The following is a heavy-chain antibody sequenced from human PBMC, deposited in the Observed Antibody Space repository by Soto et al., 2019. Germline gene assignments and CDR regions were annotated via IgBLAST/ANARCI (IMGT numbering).Heavy chain of an antibody. D-gene: IGHD3-9*01. CDR3: ATSSDTGYIFDF. CDR2: TKQDPSQD. J-gene: IGHJ4*02. CDR1: GLPFGSYW. V-gene: IGHV3-7*01. Sequence: PGGSLRLSFGVSGLPFGSYWRSGVRQAPGQGLDWVDNTKQDPSQDYYVYSVKGRFTISRDSAKNSLYLPMNRLRPEDTAVYYCATSSDTGYIFDFWGQGTLDTVSS.